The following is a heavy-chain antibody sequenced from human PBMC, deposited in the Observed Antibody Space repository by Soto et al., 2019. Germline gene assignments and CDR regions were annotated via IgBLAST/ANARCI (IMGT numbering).Heavy chain of an antibody. CDR3: AKDPGDYDSSGWADFDY. CDR2: IWYDGSNK. J-gene: IGHJ4*02. D-gene: IGHD3-22*01. Sequence: GGSLRLSCAASGFTFSSYGMHWVRQAPGKGLEWVAVIWYDGSNKYYADSVKGRFTISRDNSKNTLYLQMNSLRAEDTAVYYCAKDPGDYDSSGWADFDYGGQGTRVPASS. CDR1: GFTFSSYG. V-gene: IGHV3-33*06.